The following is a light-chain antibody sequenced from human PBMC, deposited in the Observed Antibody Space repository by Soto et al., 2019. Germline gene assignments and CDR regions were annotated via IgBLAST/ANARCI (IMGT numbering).Light chain of an antibody. Sequence: EIVMTQSPGSLSVSPGETATLSCRASQSVTGNLAWFQQKPGQAPRLLIYAASTRATGVPVRFSGSRSGTEFTLTISSLQSEDFAIYFCQQYHDWPPVTFGQGTRLEIK. V-gene: IGKV3-15*01. J-gene: IGKJ5*01. CDR2: AAS. CDR3: QQYHDWPPVT. CDR1: QSVTGN.